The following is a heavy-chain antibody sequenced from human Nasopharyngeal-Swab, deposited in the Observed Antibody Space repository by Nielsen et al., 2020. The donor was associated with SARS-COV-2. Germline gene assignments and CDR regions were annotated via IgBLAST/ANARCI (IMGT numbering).Heavy chain of an antibody. Sequence: WIRQPPGKGLEWIGYIYYSGSTYYNPSLKSRVTISVDTSKNQFSLKLSSVTAADTAVYYCARGYCSGGSCYRYYYYYMDVWGKGTTVTVSS. V-gene: IGHV4-31*02. CDR3: ARGYCSGGSCYRYYYYYMDV. J-gene: IGHJ6*03. CDR2: IYYSGST. D-gene: IGHD2-15*01.